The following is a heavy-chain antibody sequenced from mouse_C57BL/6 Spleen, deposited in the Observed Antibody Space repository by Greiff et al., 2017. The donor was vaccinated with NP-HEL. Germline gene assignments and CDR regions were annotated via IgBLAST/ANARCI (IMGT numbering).Heavy chain of an antibody. CDR3: ARDYDYDEGKSGYY. Sequence: QVQLQQSGAELARPGASVKLSCKASGYTFTSYGISWVKQRTGQGLEWIGEIYPRSGNTYYNEKFKGKATLTADKSSSTAYMELRSLTSEDSAVYFCARDYDYDEGKSGYYWGQGTTLTVSS. D-gene: IGHD2-4*01. J-gene: IGHJ2*01. V-gene: IGHV1-81*01. CDR1: GYTFTSYG. CDR2: IYPRSGNT.